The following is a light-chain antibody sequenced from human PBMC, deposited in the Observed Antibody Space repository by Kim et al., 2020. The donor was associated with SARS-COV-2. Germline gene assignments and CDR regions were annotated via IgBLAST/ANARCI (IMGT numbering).Light chain of an antibody. V-gene: IGKV1-16*02. CDR1: QSISKY. CDR2: GAS. Sequence: ASVGDRVTITCRASQSISKYLAWFQQEPGKAPKSLIYGASNLQSGVPSKFSGSGSGTDFTLTISSLQPEDSATYYCQQYNSYPITFGQGTRLEIK. J-gene: IGKJ5*01. CDR3: QQYNSYPIT.